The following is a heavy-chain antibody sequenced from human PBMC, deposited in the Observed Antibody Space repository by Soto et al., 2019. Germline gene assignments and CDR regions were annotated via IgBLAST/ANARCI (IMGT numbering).Heavy chain of an antibody. D-gene: IGHD2-15*01. CDR2: ISAYNGNT. Sequence: ASVKVSCKASGYTFTSYGISWVRQAPGQGLEWMGWISAYNGNTNYAQKLQGRVTMTTDTSTSTAYMELRSLRSDDTAVYYCARGTRLGYCSGGSCYSWFDPWGQGTLVTV. V-gene: IGHV1-18*01. CDR3: ARGTRLGYCSGGSCYSWFDP. J-gene: IGHJ5*02. CDR1: GYTFTSYG.